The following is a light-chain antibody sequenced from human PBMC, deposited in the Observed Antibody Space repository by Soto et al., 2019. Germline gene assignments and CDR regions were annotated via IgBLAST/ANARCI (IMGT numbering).Light chain of an antibody. Sequence: QSVLTQPASVSGSPGQSITISCTGTSSDVGGYNYVSWYQQHPGKAPKLMIYEVSNRPSGVSNRFSGSKSGNTASLTISGPQAEDEAEYYCSSYTSSSTWVFGGGTKLTVL. CDR1: SSDVGGYNY. CDR3: SSYTSSSTWV. V-gene: IGLV2-14*01. J-gene: IGLJ3*02. CDR2: EVS.